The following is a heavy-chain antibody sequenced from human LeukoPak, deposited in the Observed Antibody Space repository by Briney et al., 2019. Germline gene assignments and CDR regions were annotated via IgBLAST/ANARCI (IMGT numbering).Heavy chain of an antibody. Sequence: GGSLRLSCAASGFTFSSYAMHWVRQAPGKGLEWVAVISYDGSNKYYADSVKGRFTISRDNSKNTLYLQMNSLRDEDTAMYYCARDRGGTVPLDYWGQGTLVTVSS. CDR1: GFTFSSYA. CDR3: ARDRGGTVPLDY. V-gene: IGHV3-30-3*01. D-gene: IGHD4-17*01. CDR2: ISYDGSNK. J-gene: IGHJ4*02.